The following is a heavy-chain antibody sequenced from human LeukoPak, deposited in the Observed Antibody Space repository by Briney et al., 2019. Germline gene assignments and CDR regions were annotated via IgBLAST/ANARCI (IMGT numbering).Heavy chain of an antibody. D-gene: IGHD2-21*01. CDR3: ARWLLGDYFDY. Sequence: GGSLRLSCAASGFTFSSYAMHWVRQAPGKGLEWVAVISYDGSNKYYADSVKGRFTISRDNSKNTLYLQMNSLRAEDTAVYYCARWLLGDYFDYWGQGTLVTVSS. V-gene: IGHV3-30*04. CDR2: ISYDGSNK. J-gene: IGHJ4*02. CDR1: GFTFSSYA.